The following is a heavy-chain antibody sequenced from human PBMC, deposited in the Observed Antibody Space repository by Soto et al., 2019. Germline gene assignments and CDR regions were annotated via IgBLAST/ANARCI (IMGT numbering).Heavy chain of an antibody. CDR2: IIHIFGTA. CDR1: GGTFSSYA. CDR3: ARGTSSSRLYYYYYGMDV. Sequence: QVQLVQSGAEVKKPGSSVKVSCKASGGTFSSYAISWVRQAPGQGLEWMGGIIHIFGTANYAQKFQGRATITADESTSTAYMELRSLRSEVTAVYYCARGTSSSRLYYYYYGMDVWGQGTTVPVSS. D-gene: IGHD6-6*01. J-gene: IGHJ6*02. V-gene: IGHV1-69*01.